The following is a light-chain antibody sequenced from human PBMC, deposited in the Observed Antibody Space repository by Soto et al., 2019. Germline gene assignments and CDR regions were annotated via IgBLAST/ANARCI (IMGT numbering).Light chain of an antibody. Sequence: EIVLPQSQDTLAVSPGEVSTLSRWASQSVTSNLAWYQQNRGQAPRLLIYAASTRATGVPARFSGSGSGTEFTPTISSLQSEDFAVYYCQQYNNWPPITFGQGTRLEIK. CDR2: AAS. CDR3: QQYNNWPPIT. V-gene: IGKV3D-15*01. CDR1: QSVTSN. J-gene: IGKJ5*01.